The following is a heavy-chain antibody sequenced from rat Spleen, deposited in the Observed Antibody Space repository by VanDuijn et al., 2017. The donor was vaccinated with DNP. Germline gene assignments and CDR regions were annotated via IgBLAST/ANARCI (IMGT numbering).Heavy chain of an antibody. CDR2: ISPSGSST. D-gene: IGHD1-11*01. CDR1: GFTFSNYD. J-gene: IGHJ4*01. CDR3: ARRGLRRTMDA. V-gene: IGHV5S13*01. Sequence: EVQLVESGGGLVEPGRSLKVSCVASGFTFSNYDMAWVRQAPTKGLEWVASISPSGSSTYYRDSVKGRFTISRDDATNTHYLQMDSLRSEDTATYYCARRGLRRTMDAWGQGTSVTVSS.